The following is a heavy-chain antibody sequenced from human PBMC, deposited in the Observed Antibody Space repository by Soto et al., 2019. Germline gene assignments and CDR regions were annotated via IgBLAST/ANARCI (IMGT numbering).Heavy chain of an antibody. Sequence: RQSPGKRIEWVGRINSDGSSTSYADSVKGRFTISRDNAKNTLYLQMNSLRAEDTAVYYCARVYCSGGRRDQLDYSRQRSLDPVSA. D-gene: IGHD2-15*01. V-gene: IGHV3-74*01. CDR3: ARVYCSGGRRDQLDY. CDR2: INSDGSST. J-gene: IGHJ4*01.